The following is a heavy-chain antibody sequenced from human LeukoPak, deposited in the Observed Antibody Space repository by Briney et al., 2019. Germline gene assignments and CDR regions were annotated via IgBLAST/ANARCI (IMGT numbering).Heavy chain of an antibody. J-gene: IGHJ4*02. Sequence: GGSLRLSCADSGCTFSTYAMSWVRQAPGKGLEWVSVISGSGGSTYYADSVKGRFTISRDNSKNVVYLQMNSLRAEDTAVYYCAKDRNAWPTNFDSWGQGTLVTVSA. V-gene: IGHV3-23*01. CDR3: AKDRNAWPTNFDS. CDR2: ISGSGGST. CDR1: GCTFSTYA. D-gene: IGHD5-24*01.